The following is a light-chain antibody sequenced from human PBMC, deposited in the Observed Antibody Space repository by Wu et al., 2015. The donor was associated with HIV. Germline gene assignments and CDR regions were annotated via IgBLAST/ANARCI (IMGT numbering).Light chain of an antibody. J-gene: IGKJ5*01. Sequence: AIQLTRSPSSLSASIGDRVNITCRASQDIFTYLAWYQQTPGKAPRVLIYDASTLQSGVSSRFSGSGSGAHFTLTISGLQREDFAVYFCQQLNSFPLTFGQGSRLEI. CDR3: QQLNSFPLT. V-gene: IGKV1-13*02. CDR1: QDIFTY. CDR2: DAS.